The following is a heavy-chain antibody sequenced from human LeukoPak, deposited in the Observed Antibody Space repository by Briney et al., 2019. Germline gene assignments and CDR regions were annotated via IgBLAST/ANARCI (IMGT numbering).Heavy chain of an antibody. CDR1: GFTFSSYW. D-gene: IGHD3-3*01. CDR2: IKQDGSEK. CDR3: ARGTYYDFWSGYLYFDY. Sequence: GGSLRLSCAASGFTFSSYWMSWVRQAPGKGLEWVANIKQDGSEKYYVDSVKGRFTISRDNAKNSLYLQMNSLRAEDTAVYYCARGTYYDFWSGYLYFDYWGQGTLVTVSS. J-gene: IGHJ4*02. V-gene: IGHV3-7*01.